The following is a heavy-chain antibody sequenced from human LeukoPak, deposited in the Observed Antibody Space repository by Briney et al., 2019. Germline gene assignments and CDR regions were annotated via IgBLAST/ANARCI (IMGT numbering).Heavy chain of an antibody. CDR1: GGSISSGSYY. CDR2: IYTSGST. J-gene: IGHJ4*02. D-gene: IGHD6-19*01. Sequence: SQTLSLTCTVSGGSISSGSYYWSWIRQPAGTGLEWIGRIYTSGSTNYNPSLKSRVTISVDTSKNQFSLKLSSVTAADTAVYYCARARKSSGWDNPDYWGQGTLVTGSS. CDR3: ARARKSSGWDNPDY. V-gene: IGHV4-61*02.